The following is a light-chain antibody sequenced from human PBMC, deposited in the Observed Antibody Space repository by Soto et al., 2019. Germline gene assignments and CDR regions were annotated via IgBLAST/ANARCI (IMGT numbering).Light chain of an antibody. V-gene: IGLV2-14*01. Sequence: QSVLTQPASVSGSPGQWITISCTGTSSDVGGYNYVSWYQQHPGKAPKLMIYEVSNRPSGVSNRFSGSKSGNTASLTISGLQAEDEADYYCTSYTSSSTLEVFGTGTKVTVL. J-gene: IGLJ1*01. CDR2: EVS. CDR3: TSYTSSSTLEV. CDR1: SSDVGGYNY.